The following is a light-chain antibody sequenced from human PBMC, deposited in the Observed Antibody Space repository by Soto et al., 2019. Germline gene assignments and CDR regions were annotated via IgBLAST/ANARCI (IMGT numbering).Light chain of an antibody. CDR2: DAY. J-gene: IGKJ2*01. V-gene: IGKV1-5*01. Sequence: DIQMTQSPSTLSASVGDRVTITCRASQSIRRWLAWYQHKPGKAPNILIFDAYSLKSGVPSRFSGSGSGTEFTLTVSSLQPDYFANYYCQQYNSYPYTFGQGTKLEI. CDR3: QQYNSYPYT. CDR1: QSIRRW.